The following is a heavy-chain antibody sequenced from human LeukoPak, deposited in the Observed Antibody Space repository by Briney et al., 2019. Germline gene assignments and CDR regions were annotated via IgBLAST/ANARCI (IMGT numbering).Heavy chain of an antibody. Sequence: GGSLRLSCAASGFTFSSYSMNWVRQAPGKGLEWVSYISSSSYTRYYADSVKGRFTISRDNAKNSLYLQINSLRAEDTAVYYCAREHGETTFDAFDIWGQGTMVTVSS. CDR1: GFTFSSYS. J-gene: IGHJ3*02. D-gene: IGHD1-7*01. CDR2: ISSSSYTR. CDR3: AREHGETTFDAFDI. V-gene: IGHV3-48*01.